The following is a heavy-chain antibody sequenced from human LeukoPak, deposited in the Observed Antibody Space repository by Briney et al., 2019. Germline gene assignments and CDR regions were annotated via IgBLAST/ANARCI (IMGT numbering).Heavy chain of an antibody. Sequence: GGSLRLSCAASGFTFSSYSMNWVRQAPGKGLEWVSAISGSGGSTYYADSVKGRFTISRDNAKNSLYLQMNSLRAEDTAVYYCARDRTAMVDYWGQGTLVTVSS. V-gene: IGHV3-21*01. CDR1: GFTFSSYS. D-gene: IGHD5-18*01. J-gene: IGHJ4*02. CDR3: ARDRTAMVDY. CDR2: ISGSGGST.